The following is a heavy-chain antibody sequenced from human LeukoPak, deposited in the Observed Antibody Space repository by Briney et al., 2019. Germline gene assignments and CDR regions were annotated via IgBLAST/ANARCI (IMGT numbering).Heavy chain of an antibody. Sequence: TSETLSLTCTVSGGSISSYYWSWIRQPPGKGLEWIGYIYYRGSTNYNPSLKSRVTISVDTSKNQFSLKLSSVTAADTAVYYCARQSYGYFDYWGQGTLVTVSS. J-gene: IGHJ4*02. D-gene: IGHD5-18*01. V-gene: IGHV4-59*08. CDR1: GGSISSYY. CDR2: IYYRGST. CDR3: ARQSYGYFDY.